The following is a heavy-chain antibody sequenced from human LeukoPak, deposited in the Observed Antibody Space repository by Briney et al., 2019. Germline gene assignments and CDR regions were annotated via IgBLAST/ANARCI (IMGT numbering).Heavy chain of an antibody. D-gene: IGHD3-22*01. V-gene: IGHV1-46*01. J-gene: IGHJ4*02. Sequence: ASVKVSCKASGYTFTSYYMHWVRQAPGQGLEWMGIINPSGGSTSYAQKFQGRVTMTRDTSTSTVYMELSSLRSEDTAVYHCARAPGYYDSSGLAPFSYWGQGTLVTVSS. CDR2: INPSGGST. CDR3: ARAPGYYDSSGLAPFSY. CDR1: GYTFTSYY.